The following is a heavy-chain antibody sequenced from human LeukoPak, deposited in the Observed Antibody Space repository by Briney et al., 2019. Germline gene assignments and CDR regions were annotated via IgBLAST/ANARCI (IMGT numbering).Heavy chain of an antibody. CDR2: IYYSRST. V-gene: IGHV4-30-4*01. CDR1: GGSISSGDYY. CDR3: ARELRYFDWIAYYYYGMDG. Sequence: SETLSLTCPVSGGSISSGDYYRMCIRHPPEKGLEWVGYIYYSRSTYYNPSLKSRVTISVDTSKNHFSLKLSSVTAADTAVYYCARELRYFDWIAYYYYGMDGWGKGTTVTVSS. J-gene: IGHJ6*04. D-gene: IGHD3-9*01.